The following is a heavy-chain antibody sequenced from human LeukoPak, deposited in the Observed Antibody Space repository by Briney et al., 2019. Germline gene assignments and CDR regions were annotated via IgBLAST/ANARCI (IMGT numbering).Heavy chain of an antibody. CDR2: ISAYNGNT. CDR1: GYTFTSYG. Sequence: ASVKVSCKASGYTFTSYGISWVRQAPGQGLEWMGWISAYNGNTNYAQKLQGRVTMTTDTSTSTAYMELRSLRSDDTAVYYCVRRLLWFGELGEDYWGQGTLVTVSS. CDR3: VRRLLWFGELGEDY. D-gene: IGHD3-10*01. J-gene: IGHJ4*02. V-gene: IGHV1-18*04.